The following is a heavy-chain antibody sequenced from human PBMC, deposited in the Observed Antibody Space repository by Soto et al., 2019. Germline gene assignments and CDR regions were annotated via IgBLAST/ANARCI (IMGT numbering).Heavy chain of an antibody. CDR1: GGSVNSGNYY. CDR3: ARVERGTATTVVDAFDI. J-gene: IGHJ3*02. Sequence: QVQLQQWGAGLLKPSETLSLTCAVFGGSVNSGNYYWSWIRQPPWKGLEWIGEMSHSGGTHFNPSRKMRVTISVDTSKNQFSLKMSSVTAADAALDYCARVERGTATTVVDAFDIWGPGTMVTVSS. CDR2: MSHSGGT. D-gene: IGHD1-1*01. V-gene: IGHV4-34*01.